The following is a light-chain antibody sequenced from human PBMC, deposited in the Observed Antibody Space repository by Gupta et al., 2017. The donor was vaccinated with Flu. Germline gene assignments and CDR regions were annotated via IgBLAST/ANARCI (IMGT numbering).Light chain of an antibody. CDR1: GSNVGNYKY. Sequence: TGSNVGNYKYVSWYQPHPGKVLKLINYEVSGRPSGVSDRCSGSKSGNTASLTIAGLQVEDEEDYYCSSFTSSSTLLFGGGTKLTVL. J-gene: IGLJ3*02. CDR3: SSFTSSSTLL. CDR2: EVS. V-gene: IGLV2-14*01.